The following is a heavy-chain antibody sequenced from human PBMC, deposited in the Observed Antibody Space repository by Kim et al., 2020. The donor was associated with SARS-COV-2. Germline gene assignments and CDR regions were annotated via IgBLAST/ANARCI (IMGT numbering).Heavy chain of an antibody. CDR1: GGTFSSYA. V-gene: IGHV1-69*13. CDR3: ARDLSGAAGRGS. CDR2: IIPIFGTA. J-gene: IGHJ4*02. Sequence: SVKVSCKASGGTFSSYAISWVRQAPGQGLEWMGGIIPIFGTANYAQKFQGRVTITADESTSTAYMELSSLRSEDTAVYYCARDLSGAAGRGSWGQGTLVTVSS. D-gene: IGHD6-13*01.